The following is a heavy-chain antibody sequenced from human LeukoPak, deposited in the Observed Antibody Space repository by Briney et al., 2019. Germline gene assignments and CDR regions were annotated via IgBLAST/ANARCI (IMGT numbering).Heavy chain of an antibody. D-gene: IGHD6-13*01. CDR2: TNWDGGRT. Sequence: GGSLRLSCAASGFTFDDYAMSWVRQTPGKGLEWVSGTNWDGGRTGYADSVKGRFTISRDNAKNSLYLQMNSLRVEDTAVYYCASLSSSGVALDYWGQGTLVTVSS. V-gene: IGHV3-20*04. CDR1: GFTFDDYA. CDR3: ASLSSSGVALDY. J-gene: IGHJ4*02.